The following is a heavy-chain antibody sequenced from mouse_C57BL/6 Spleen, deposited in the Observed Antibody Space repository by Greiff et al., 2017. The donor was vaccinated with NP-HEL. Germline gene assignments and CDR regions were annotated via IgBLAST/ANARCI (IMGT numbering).Heavy chain of an antibody. Sequence: EVQLVESGPELVKPGASVKIPCKASGYTFTDYNMDWVKQSHGKSLEWIGDINPNNGGTIYNQKFKGKATLTVDKSSSTAYMGLRSLTSEDTAVYYCARVYSNYFTFDYWGQGTTLTVSS. D-gene: IGHD2-5*01. V-gene: IGHV1-18*01. CDR3: ARVYSNYFTFDY. CDR2: INPNNGGT. CDR1: GYTFTDYN. J-gene: IGHJ2*01.